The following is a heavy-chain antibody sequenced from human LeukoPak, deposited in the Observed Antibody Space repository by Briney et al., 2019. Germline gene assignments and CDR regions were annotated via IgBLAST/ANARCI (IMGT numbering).Heavy chain of an antibody. V-gene: IGHV3-74*01. CDR2: INNDGVST. CDR3: ARKPLSGGYGGTIDY. Sequence: GGSLRLSRAASGFTPSSYWMHWVRQVPGQGLEWLSRINNDGVSTSYADSVKGRFTISRDNAKNTLYLRMNSLRAEDTAIYYCARKPLSGGYGGTIDYWGQGTLVTVSS. D-gene: IGHD5-12*01. J-gene: IGHJ4*02. CDR1: GFTPSSYW.